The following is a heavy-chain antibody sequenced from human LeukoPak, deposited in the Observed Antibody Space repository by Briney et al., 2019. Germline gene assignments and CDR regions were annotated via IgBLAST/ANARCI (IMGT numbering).Heavy chain of an antibody. Sequence: GGSLRLSCAASGFIFSDYTMNWVRQAPGKGLEWVSSISSTSLYIFYAASVGGRFSISRDNAKNSVYLQMNSLSAEDTAVYYCARDLLDGTSYYYVEYFHHWGQGTLVTVSS. CDR2: ISSTSLYI. V-gene: IGHV3-21*01. CDR1: GFIFSDYT. CDR3: ARDLLDGTSYYYVEYFHH. D-gene: IGHD3-10*02. J-gene: IGHJ1*01.